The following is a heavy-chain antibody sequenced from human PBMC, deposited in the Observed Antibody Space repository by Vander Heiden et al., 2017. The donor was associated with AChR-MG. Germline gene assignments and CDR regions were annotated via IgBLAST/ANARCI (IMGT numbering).Heavy chain of an antibody. V-gene: IGHV3-23*01. CDR1: GFALTSNA. CDR2: ITGSGGIT. CDR3: AKAFAPVYGYSDF. D-gene: IGHD2-8*01. Sequence: ELQLLESGGGLVQTGGPLSLSCAAPGFALTSNAMSWVRQAPGKGLVWVSGITGSGGITNYADSLKGRFTISRDNSKKTMDLQMHILRAEDTAVYYCAKAFAPVYGYSDFWGHVTLVTVSS. J-gene: IGHJ4*01.